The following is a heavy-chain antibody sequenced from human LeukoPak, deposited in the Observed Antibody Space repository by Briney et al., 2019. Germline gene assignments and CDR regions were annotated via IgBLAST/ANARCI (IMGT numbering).Heavy chain of an antibody. V-gene: IGHV4-38-2*02. CDR1: GYSISSGYY. CDR2: INHSGST. Sequence: PSETLSLTCTVSGYSISSGYYWGWIRQPPGKGLEWIGEINHSGSTNYNPSLKSRVTISVDTSKNQFSLKLSSVTAADTAVYYCARTKYWVAAAIQYFDYWGQGTLVTVSS. J-gene: IGHJ4*02. CDR3: ARTKYWVAAAIQYFDY. D-gene: IGHD6-13*01.